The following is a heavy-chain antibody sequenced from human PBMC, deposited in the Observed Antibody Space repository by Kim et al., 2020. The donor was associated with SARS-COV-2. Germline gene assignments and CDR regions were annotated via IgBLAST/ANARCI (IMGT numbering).Heavy chain of an antibody. D-gene: IGHD3-22*01. CDR3: ARDTLDSSGYGAVDY. CDR2: ISSSSSYT. CDR1: GFTFSDYY. Sequence: GGSLRLSCAASGFTFSDYYMSWIRQAPGKGLEWVSYISSSSSYTNYADSVKGRFTISRDNAKNSLYLQMNSLRAEDTAVYYCARDTLDSSGYGAVDYWGQGTLVTVSS. J-gene: IGHJ4*02. V-gene: IGHV3-11*05.